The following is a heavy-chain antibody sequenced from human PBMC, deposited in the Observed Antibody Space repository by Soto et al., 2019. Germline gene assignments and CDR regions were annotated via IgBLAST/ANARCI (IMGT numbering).Heavy chain of an antibody. D-gene: IGHD6-19*01. Sequence: GGSLRLSCVGSGFIFDSYPMNWVRQAPGKGLEWVSYISSGPDVYYAESVKGRFTISRDNARKSLFLQMNSLSDEDTAVYYCARSGDGNGWGMDFWGQGALVTVSS. J-gene: IGHJ4*02. V-gene: IGHV3-48*02. CDR2: ISSGPDV. CDR1: GFIFDSYP. CDR3: ARSGDGNGWGMDF.